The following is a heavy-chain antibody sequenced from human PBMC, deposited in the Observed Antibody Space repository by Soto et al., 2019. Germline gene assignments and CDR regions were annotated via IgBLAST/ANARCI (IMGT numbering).Heavy chain of an antibody. CDR3: AKDAVSYNGKWDWFDS. CDR2: IGGSNTDR. Sequence: DVQLLQSGGGLVQPGGSLTLSCAASRFIFSDYAMNWVRQAPGKGLEWVAGIGGSNTDRYYADSVKGRFIISRDNSKNTMYLQMNSRRDDDTAVYYCAKDAVSYNGKWDWFDSWGQGTLVTVSS. CDR1: RFIFSDYA. V-gene: IGHV3-23*01. J-gene: IGHJ5*01. D-gene: IGHD1-26*01.